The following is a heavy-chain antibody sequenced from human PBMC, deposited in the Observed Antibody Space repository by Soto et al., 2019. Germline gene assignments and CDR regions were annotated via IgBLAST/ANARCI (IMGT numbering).Heavy chain of an antibody. CDR1: GFTVSSNY. CDR3: ASINVILTGYQYYYYMDV. V-gene: IGHV3-66*01. Sequence: EVQLVESGGGLVQPGGSLRLSCAASGFTVSSNYMSWVRQAPGKGLEWVSVIYSGGSTYYADSVKGRFTISRDNSKNTLYLQMNSLRAEDTAVYYCASINVILTGYQYYYYMDVWGKGTTVTVSS. J-gene: IGHJ6*03. CDR2: IYSGGST. D-gene: IGHD3-9*01.